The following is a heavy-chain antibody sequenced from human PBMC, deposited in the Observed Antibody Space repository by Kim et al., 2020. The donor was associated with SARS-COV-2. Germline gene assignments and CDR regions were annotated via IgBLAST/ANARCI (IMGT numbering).Heavy chain of an antibody. V-gene: IGHV1-69*01. D-gene: IGHD1-20*01. CDR3: AREYNYGRNYGMDV. J-gene: IGHJ6*02. Sequence: EQKFQGRVTITADESTSTAYMELSSLRSEDTAVYYCAREYNYGRNYGMDVWGQGTTVTVSS.